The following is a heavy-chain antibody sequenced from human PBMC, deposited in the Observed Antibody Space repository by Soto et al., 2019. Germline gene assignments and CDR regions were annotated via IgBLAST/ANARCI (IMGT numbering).Heavy chain of an antibody. CDR1: GYTFTSYY. CDR3: ASGRWLQPFDY. D-gene: IGHD5-12*01. V-gene: IGHV1-46*01. Sequence: QVQLVQSGAEVKKPGASVKVSCKASGYTFTSYYMHWVRQAPGQGLEWMGIINPSGGSTSYAQKFQGRVTMTRDTSTRTVYMELSSLRSEDTAVYYCASGRWLQPFDYWGQGTLVTVSS. CDR2: INPSGGST. J-gene: IGHJ4*02.